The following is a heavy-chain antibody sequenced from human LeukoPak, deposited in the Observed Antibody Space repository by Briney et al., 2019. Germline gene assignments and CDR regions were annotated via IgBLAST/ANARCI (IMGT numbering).Heavy chain of an antibody. CDR2: ISGSGGST. J-gene: IGHJ4*02. V-gene: IGHV3-23*01. Sequence: GGSLRLSCAASGFTFSSYAMSWVRQAPGKGLEWVSAISGSGGSTYHADSVKGRFTISRDNSKTTLYLQMNRLRAEYTTVYYCAKSLLYDSSGYQDYWGQGTLVTVSP. CDR1: GFTFSSYA. CDR3: AKSLLYDSSGYQDY. D-gene: IGHD3-22*01.